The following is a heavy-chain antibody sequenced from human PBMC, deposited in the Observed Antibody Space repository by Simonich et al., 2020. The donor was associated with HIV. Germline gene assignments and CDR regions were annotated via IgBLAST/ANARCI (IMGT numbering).Heavy chain of an antibody. CDR1: GGSFSGYY. CDR2: ITYRGKT. V-gene: IGHV4-34*02. J-gene: IGHJ3*02. CDR3: AREVGYYPPQLEENNAFDI. Sequence: QVQLQQWGAGLLKPSETLSLTCAVYGGSFSGYYWSWVRQPPGKGLEWIGEITYRGKTNHNSSPKSRGNISINTSKKQFSLRLNSVTAADTAVYYCAREVGYYPPQLEENNAFDIWGQGTMVTVSS. D-gene: IGHD3-10*01.